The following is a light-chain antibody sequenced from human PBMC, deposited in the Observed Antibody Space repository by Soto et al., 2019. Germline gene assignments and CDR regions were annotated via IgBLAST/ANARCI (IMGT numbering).Light chain of an antibody. CDR3: YSHRGGDADD. V-gene: IGLV2-14*01. CDR1: SRDVGAYNY. J-gene: IGLJ1*01. CDR2: GVT. Sequence: QSALTQPASVSGSPGQSITIACTGTSRDVGAYNYVSWSQQYPGKAPKLMIYGVTNRPSGVSNRFSGSKTGNTASLTISGLQAEDEADYYCYSHRGGDADDFGTGT.